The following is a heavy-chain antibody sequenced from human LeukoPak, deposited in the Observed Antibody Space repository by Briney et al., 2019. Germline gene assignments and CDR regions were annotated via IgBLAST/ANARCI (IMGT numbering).Heavy chain of an antibody. CDR1: GGSISSGDYY. D-gene: IGHD3-10*01. CDR3: ARVGYYGSGSFD. J-gene: IGHJ4*02. Sequence: PSQTLSLTCTVSGGSISSGDYYWSWIRQPPGKGLEWIGYIYYSGSTYYNPSLKSRVIISVDTSKNQFSLKLSSVTAADTAVYYCARVGYYGSGSFDWGQGTLVTVSS. V-gene: IGHV4-30-4*01. CDR2: IYYSGST.